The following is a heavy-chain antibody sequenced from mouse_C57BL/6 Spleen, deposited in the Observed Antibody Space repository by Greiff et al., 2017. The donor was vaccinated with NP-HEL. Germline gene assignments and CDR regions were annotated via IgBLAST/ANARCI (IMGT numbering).Heavy chain of an antibody. CDR1: GYTFTSYW. V-gene: IGHV1-64*01. Sequence: QVQLKQPGAELVKPGASVKLSCKASGYTFTSYWMHWVKQRPGQGLEWIGMIHPNSGSTNYTEKLKSKATLTVDKSSRTAYMQLSSLTSGDSAVYDCARGGLYGNLYAMGYWGQGTSVTVSS. CDR3: ARGGLYGNLYAMGY. D-gene: IGHD2-1*01. J-gene: IGHJ4*01. CDR2: IHPNSGST.